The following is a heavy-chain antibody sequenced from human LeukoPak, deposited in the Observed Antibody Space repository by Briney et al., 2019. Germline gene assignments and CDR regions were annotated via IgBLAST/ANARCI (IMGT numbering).Heavy chain of an antibody. CDR2: IIPVLAFA. D-gene: IGHD1-14*01. J-gene: IGHJ6*02. CDR3: ARPETLDDYYGMDV. V-gene: IGHV1-69*02. Sequence: SVTVSFKASGGTFSSYPISWVRQAPGQGLEGMGRIIPVLAFANYAQTFQGRVTMTADKSTSTAYMQLSSLRSEDTAVYYCARPETLDDYYGMDVWGQGTTVTVSS. CDR1: GGTFSSYP.